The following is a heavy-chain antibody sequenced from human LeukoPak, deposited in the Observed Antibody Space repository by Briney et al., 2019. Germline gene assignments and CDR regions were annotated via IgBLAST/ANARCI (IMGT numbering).Heavy chain of an antibody. D-gene: IGHD2-2*01. CDR1: GFTFSTYG. CDR3: ARDHVVVPAAPGHYYGMDV. Sequence: GGSLRLSCAASGFTFSTYGMHWVRQAPGKGLEWVAVISYDGSNKYYADSVKGRFTISRDNAKNSLYLQMNSLRAEDTAVYYCARDHVVVPAAPGHYYGMDVWGQGTTVTVSS. V-gene: IGHV3-30*03. CDR2: ISYDGSNK. J-gene: IGHJ6*02.